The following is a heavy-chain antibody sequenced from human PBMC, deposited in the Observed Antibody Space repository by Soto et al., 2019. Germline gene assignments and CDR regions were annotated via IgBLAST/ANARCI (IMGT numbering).Heavy chain of an antibody. J-gene: IGHJ6*02. CDR2: ISAYNGNT. D-gene: IGHD6-19*01. V-gene: IGHV1-18*01. CDR1: GYTFTSYG. Sequence: ASVKVSCKASGYTFTSYGISWVRQAPGQGLEWMGWISAYNGNTNYAQKLQGRVTMTTDTSTSTAYMELRSLRSDDTAVYYCARDSLKQWLVPDYYYGVDVWGQGTTVTVSS. CDR3: ARDSLKQWLVPDYYYGVDV.